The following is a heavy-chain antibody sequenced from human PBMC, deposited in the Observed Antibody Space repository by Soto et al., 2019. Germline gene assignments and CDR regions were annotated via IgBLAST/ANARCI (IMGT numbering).Heavy chain of an antibody. J-gene: IGHJ6*02. Sequence: GGSLRLSCAASGFTFSSYAMRWVRQAPGKGLEWVSAISGSGGSTYYADSVKGRFTISRDNSKNTLYLQMNSLRAEDTAVYYSICSPLPYGMDVWGQGTTVTVSS. V-gene: IGHV3-23*01. CDR3: ICSPLPYGMDV. CDR1: GFTFSSYA. D-gene: IGHD2-15*01. CDR2: ISGSGGST.